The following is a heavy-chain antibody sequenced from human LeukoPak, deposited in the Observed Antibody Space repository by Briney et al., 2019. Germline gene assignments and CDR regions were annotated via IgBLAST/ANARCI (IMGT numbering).Heavy chain of an antibody. J-gene: IGHJ5*02. Sequence: PVGSLRLSCEASGFTFSTSTMNWVRQAPGQGLKWMSSISPSNDYINYADSVKGRFTISRDNAKNSLYLQMNSLRAEDTAVYYCVRIPKGAGFPNWFDPWGQGTLVTVSS. D-gene: IGHD5-12*01. CDR3: VRIPKGAGFPNWFDP. CDR2: ISPSNDYI. CDR1: GFTFSTST. V-gene: IGHV3-21*01.